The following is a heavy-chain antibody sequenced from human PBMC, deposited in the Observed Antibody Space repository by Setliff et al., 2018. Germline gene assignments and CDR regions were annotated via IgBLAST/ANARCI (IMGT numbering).Heavy chain of an antibody. J-gene: IGHJ6*03. Sequence: ASVKVSCKASGNTFTGYYIHWLRQAPGQGLEWMGCINPNSGNTGYAQKFQGRVTMTRNTSISTAYMELSSLRSEDTAVYYCARERGDIVTTTSYYYYLDVWGKGTTVTVSS. V-gene: IGHV1-8*02. CDR1: GNTFTGYY. CDR3: ARERGDIVTTTSYYYYLDV. CDR2: INPNSGNT. D-gene: IGHD5-12*01.